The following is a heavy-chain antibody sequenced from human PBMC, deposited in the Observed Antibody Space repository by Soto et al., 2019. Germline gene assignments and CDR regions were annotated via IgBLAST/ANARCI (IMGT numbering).Heavy chain of an antibody. CDR1: GGSISSGGYS. V-gene: IGHV4-30-2*01. CDR3: ARVAQNYYDSSGYYF. Sequence: SETLSLTCAVSGGSISSGGYSWSWVRQPPGKGLEWIGYIYHSGSTYYNPSLKSRVTISVDTSKNQFSLKLSSVTAADTAVYYCARVAQNYYDSSGYYFWGQGTLVTVSS. CDR2: IYHSGST. J-gene: IGHJ4*02. D-gene: IGHD3-22*01.